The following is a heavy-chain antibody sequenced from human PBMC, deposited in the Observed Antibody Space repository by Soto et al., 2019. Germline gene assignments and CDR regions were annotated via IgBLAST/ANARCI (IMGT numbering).Heavy chain of an antibody. J-gene: IGHJ4*02. CDR2: ISWNSGSI. D-gene: IGHD5-12*01. CDR1: GFTFDDYA. Sequence: PGGSLRLSCAASGFTFDDYAMHWVRQAPGKGLEWVSGISWNSGSIGYADSVKGRFTISRDNAKNSLYLQMNSLRAEDTALYYCAKDTSYIVATMGYFDYWGQGTLVTVSS. V-gene: IGHV3-9*01. CDR3: AKDTSYIVATMGYFDY.